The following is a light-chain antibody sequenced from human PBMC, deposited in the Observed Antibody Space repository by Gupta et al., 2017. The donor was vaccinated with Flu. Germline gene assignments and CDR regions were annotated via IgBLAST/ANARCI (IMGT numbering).Light chain of an antibody. CDR3: YVWDTVNDVYV. Sequence: SAATGGTAILHCGGGDIVTYSVHWSRQKPGQAPVLVAYGGYDRPSGIPDRFSGSKATLTISRVEVGDEADYYCYVWDTVNDVYVFGPGTKLTVL. V-gene: IGLV3-21*02. CDR2: GGY. CDR1: DIVTYS. J-gene: IGLJ1*01.